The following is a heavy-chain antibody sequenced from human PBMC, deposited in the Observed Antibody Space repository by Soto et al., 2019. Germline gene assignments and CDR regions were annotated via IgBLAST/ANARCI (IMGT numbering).Heavy chain of an antibody. J-gene: IGHJ4*02. CDR2: INQDGSEK. D-gene: IGHD1-26*01. Sequence: EVHLVESGGGLVQKGGSLRLSCAIFESTVSRDWMNWVRQAPGKGLEWVAHINQDGSEKYYVDSVKGRFTISRDNAKKSLYLQMNSLRPADTAMYYCSGGVGDAFWGQGTLVTVSS. V-gene: IGHV3-7*04. CDR3: SGGVGDAF. CDR1: ESTVSRDW.